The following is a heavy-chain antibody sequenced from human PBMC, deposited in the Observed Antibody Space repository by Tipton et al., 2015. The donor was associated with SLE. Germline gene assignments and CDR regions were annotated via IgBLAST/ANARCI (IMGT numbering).Heavy chain of an antibody. V-gene: IGHV4-34*01. J-gene: IGHJ4*02. CDR3: ARGSYSSSWAPDY. CDR2: INHTGST. D-gene: IGHD6-6*01. Sequence: TLSLTCTVSGGSISDYYWSWIRQSPGKGLEWIGEINHTGSTIYNPSLKSRVTISVDTSKNQFSLRLSSVTAADTAVYYCARGSYSSSWAPDYWGQGTLVTVSS. CDR1: GGSISDYY.